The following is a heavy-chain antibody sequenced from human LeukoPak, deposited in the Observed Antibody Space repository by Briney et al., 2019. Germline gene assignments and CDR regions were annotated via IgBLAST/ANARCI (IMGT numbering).Heavy chain of an antibody. Sequence: SETLCLTCTVSGGSITSYYWSWIRQPAGKGLERIGRIFASRNTNYNPSLKSRVTMSVDTSKNQFSLKLSSVSAAATAVYSCASGSAAARSYYYYMDVWGKGTTVTVSS. V-gene: IGHV4-4*07. CDR2: IFASRNT. CDR3: ASGSAAARSYYYYMDV. D-gene: IGHD6-13*01. J-gene: IGHJ6*03. CDR1: GGSITSYY.